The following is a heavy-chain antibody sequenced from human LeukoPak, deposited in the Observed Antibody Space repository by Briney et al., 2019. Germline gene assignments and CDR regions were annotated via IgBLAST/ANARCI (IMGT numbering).Heavy chain of an antibody. CDR1: GFTVSSNY. D-gene: IGHD4-17*01. Sequence: PGGSLRLSCAASGFTVSSNYMSWVRQAPGKGLEWVSVIYSGGSTYYADSVKGRFTISRDNAKNSLYLQMNSLRAEDTALYYCARSVHGASDYYYYMDVWGKGTTVTVSS. J-gene: IGHJ6*03. CDR2: IYSGGST. CDR3: ARSVHGASDYYYYMDV. V-gene: IGHV3-53*01.